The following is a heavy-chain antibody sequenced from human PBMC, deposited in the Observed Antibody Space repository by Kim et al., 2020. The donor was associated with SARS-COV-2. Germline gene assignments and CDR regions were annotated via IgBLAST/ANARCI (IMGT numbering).Heavy chain of an antibody. Sequence: GGSLRLSCVASGFAFSSYTMSWVRRAPGKGLEWVSGITGGGGFTYYTDSVKGRFTISRDNSKNTLYLQINSLRAGDTALYHCAKGPTPSFLLPFDRWGQG. D-gene: IGHD2-2*01. CDR1: GFAFSSYT. J-gene: IGHJ5*02. V-gene: IGHV3-23*01. CDR2: ITGGGGFT. CDR3: AKGPTPSFLLPFDR.